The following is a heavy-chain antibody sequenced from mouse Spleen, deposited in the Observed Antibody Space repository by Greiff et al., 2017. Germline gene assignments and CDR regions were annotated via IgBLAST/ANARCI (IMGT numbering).Heavy chain of an antibody. J-gene: IGHJ2*01. CDR3: TREAPYYFDY. V-gene: IGHV5-6-4*01. Sequence: EVQLVESGGGLVKPGGSLKLSCAASGFTFSSYTMSWVRQTPEKRLEWVATISSGGSYTYYPDSVKGRFTISRDNAKNTLYLQMSSLKSEDTAMYYCTREAPYYFDYWGQGTTLTVSS. CDR1: GFTFSSYT. CDR2: ISSGGSYT.